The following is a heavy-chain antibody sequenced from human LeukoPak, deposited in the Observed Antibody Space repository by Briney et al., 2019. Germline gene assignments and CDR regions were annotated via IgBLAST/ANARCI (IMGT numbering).Heavy chain of an antibody. D-gene: IGHD2-21*01. CDR1: GYTFTGYY. CDR3: AREVIKVGIYYYGMDV. J-gene: IGHJ6*02. Sequence: ASVKVSCKASGYTFTGYYMHWVRQAPGQGLEWMGWINPNSGGTNYAQKFQGRVTMTRDMSISTAYMELSRLRSDDTAVYYCAREVIKVGIYYYGMDVWGQGTTVTVSS. CDR2: INPNSGGT. V-gene: IGHV1-2*02.